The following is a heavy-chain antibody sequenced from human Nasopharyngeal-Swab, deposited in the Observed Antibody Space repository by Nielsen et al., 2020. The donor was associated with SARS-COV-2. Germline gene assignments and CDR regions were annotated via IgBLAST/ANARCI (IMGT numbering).Heavy chain of an antibody. CDR2: IYPADSET. V-gene: IGHV5-51*04. Sequence: GESLKISCQASGYSFTNYWIGWVRQKPDKGLEWMAIIYPADSETRYNPSFQGQVTISADSLISTTYLQWNSLAASDTAMYYCARVDSSGSTSNWFDPWGQGTLVTVSS. CDR1: GYSFTNYW. D-gene: IGHD3-10*01. J-gene: IGHJ5*02. CDR3: ARVDSSGSTSNWFDP.